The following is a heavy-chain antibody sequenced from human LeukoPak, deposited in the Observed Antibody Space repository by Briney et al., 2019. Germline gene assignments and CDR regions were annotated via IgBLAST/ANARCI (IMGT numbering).Heavy chain of an antibody. CDR3: ARVRQQLVQGHWFDP. J-gene: IGHJ5*02. V-gene: IGHV1-69*05. Sequence: ASVKVSCKASGGTFSSYAISWVRQAPGQGLEWMGGIIPIFGTANYAQKFQGRVTITTDESTSTAYMELSSLRSEDTAVYCCARVRQQLVQGHWFDPWGQGTLVTVSS. D-gene: IGHD6-13*01. CDR1: GGTFSSYA. CDR2: IIPIFGTA.